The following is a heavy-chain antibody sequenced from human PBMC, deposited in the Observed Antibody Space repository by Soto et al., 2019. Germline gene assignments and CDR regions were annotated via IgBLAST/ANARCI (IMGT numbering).Heavy chain of an antibody. J-gene: IGHJ6*02. D-gene: IGHD2-21*01. V-gene: IGHV4-31*03. Sequence: SETLSLTCTVSGGSISSGGYYWNWIRQHPGKGLEWIGYIYYSGTTYYNPSLKSRVTISVDTSKNQFSPKLSSVTAADTAVYYCAASCVGCGGFNYYGMDVWGQGTTVTVSS. CDR3: AASCVGCGGFNYYGMDV. CDR1: GGSISSGGYY. CDR2: IYYSGTT.